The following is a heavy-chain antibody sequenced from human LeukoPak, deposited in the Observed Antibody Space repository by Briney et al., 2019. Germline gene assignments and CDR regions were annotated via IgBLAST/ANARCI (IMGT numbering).Heavy chain of an antibody. V-gene: IGHV3-30*02. CDR3: AKGVRGSYYDDAFDI. Sequence: PGGSLRLSCAASGFTFSSYGMHWVRQAPGKGLEWVAFIRYDGSNKYYADSVKGRFTISRDNSKYTLYLQMNSLRAEDTAVYYCAKGVRGSYYDDAFDIWGQGTMVTVSS. D-gene: IGHD1-26*01. J-gene: IGHJ3*02. CDR1: GFTFSSYG. CDR2: IRYDGSNK.